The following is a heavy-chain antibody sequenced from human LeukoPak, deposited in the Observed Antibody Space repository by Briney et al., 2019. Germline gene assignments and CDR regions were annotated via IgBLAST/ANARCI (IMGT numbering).Heavy chain of an antibody. CDR3: ARDYTSGYSSSWTPPGGFDP. CDR2: IYHSGST. Sequence: SGTLSLTCAVSGGSISSSNWWSWVRQPPGKGLEWIGEIYHSGSTNYNPSLKSRVTISVDKSKNQFSLKLSSVTAADTAVYYCARDYTSGYSSSWTPPGGFDPWGQGTLVTVSS. V-gene: IGHV4-4*02. J-gene: IGHJ5*02. D-gene: IGHD6-13*01. CDR1: GGSISSSNW.